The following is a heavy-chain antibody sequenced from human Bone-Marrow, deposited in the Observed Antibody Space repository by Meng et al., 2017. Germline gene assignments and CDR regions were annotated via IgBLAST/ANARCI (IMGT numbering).Heavy chain of an antibody. CDR2: IYPGDSDT. D-gene: IGHD6-19*01. V-gene: IGHV5-51*01. CDR1: GYSFASYW. J-gene: IGHJ4*02. Sequence: GGSLRLSCKGSGYSFASYWIGWVRQMPGKGLEWMGIIYPGDSDTRYNPSFQGQVTISADKSISTAYLQWSSLKASDIAMYYCATSYRSGWYYFDYWGQGTLVTVSS. CDR3: ATSYRSGWYYFDY.